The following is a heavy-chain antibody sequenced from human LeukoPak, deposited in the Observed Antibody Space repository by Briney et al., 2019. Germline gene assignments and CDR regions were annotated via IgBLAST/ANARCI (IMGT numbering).Heavy chain of an antibody. J-gene: IGHJ4*02. D-gene: IGHD3-3*01. Sequence: GESLRLSCAASGFTFSSYWMHWVRQTPGKGLVWVSRIKSDGSSTSYADSVKGRFTISRDNSKNTLYLQMNTLRAEDTAVYYCARDFGLNANYLGCWGQGTLVTVSS. CDR3: ARDFGLNANYLGC. V-gene: IGHV3-74*01. CDR1: GFTFSSYW. CDR2: IKSDGSST.